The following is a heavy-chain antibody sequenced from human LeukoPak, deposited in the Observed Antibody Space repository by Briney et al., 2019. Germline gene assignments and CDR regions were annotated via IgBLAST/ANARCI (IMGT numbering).Heavy chain of an antibody. D-gene: IGHD3-9*01. Sequence: PGGSLRLSCAASGFTFDDYAMHWVRQAPGKGLEWVSGISWNSGSIGYADSVKGRFTISRDNAKNSLYLQMNSLRAEDTALYYCAKGWGTYYDILTGYHDKYYFDYWGQGTLVTVSS. CDR2: ISWNSGSI. V-gene: IGHV3-9*01. CDR3: AKGWGTYYDILTGYHDKYYFDY. J-gene: IGHJ4*02. CDR1: GFTFDDYA.